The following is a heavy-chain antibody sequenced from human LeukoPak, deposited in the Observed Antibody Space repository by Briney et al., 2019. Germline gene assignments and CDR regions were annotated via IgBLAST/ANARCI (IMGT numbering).Heavy chain of an antibody. CDR1: GGSLSSRNYY. CDR3: AKGEDYGSGTVHFAS. J-gene: IGHJ4*02. D-gene: IGHD3-10*01. V-gene: IGHV4-39*07. Sequence: PSETLSLTCTVSGGSLSSRNYYWGWIRQPPGKGLEWIGEIYHGGSTNYNPSLKSRIAMSVDRSRNQFSLQLSSVTAADTAVYYCAKGEDYGSGTVHFASWGQGTLVTVSS. CDR2: IYHGGST.